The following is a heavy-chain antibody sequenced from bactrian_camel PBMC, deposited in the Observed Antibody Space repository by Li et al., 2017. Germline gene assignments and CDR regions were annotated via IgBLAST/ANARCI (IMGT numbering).Heavy chain of an antibody. Sequence: QVQLVESGGESVQSGGSLRLVCAASGYTDTSDCMGWFRQAPGKEREGVAVIYPSSANSYYADSALGRFTISRDTAKNTVYLQLNSLKPDDMAMHYCANGVISGAYWGQGTQVTVS. CDR1: GYTDTSDC. CDR3: ANGVISGAY. J-gene: IGHJ4*01. V-gene: IGHV3S1*01. CDR2: IYPSSANS.